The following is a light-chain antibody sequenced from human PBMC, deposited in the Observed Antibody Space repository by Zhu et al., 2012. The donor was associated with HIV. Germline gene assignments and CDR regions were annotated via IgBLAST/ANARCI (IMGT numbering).Light chain of an antibody. V-gene: IGKV3-15*01. J-gene: IGKJ1*01. CDR2: GAS. CDR3: HQYNNWPLWT. CDR1: QSVSSN. Sequence: ETVMTQSPATLSVSPGERATRSCRASQSVSSNLAWYQKKPGQAPRLLIYGASTRPPGIPARFSGSGSGTEFTLTISSLQSEDFAVYYCHQYNNWPLWTFGQGTKVEI.